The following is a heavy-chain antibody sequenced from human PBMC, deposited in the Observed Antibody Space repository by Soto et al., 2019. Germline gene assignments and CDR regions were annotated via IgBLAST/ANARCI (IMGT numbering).Heavy chain of an antibody. V-gene: IGHV3-33*01. Sequence: GGSLRLSCAASGFTFSSYGMHWVRQAPGKGLEWVAVIWYDGSNKYYADSVKGRFTISKDNSKNTLYLQMNSLRAEDTAVYYCARSGGADCSGGSCYPEEVYYYYGMDVWGQGTTVTVSS. CDR2: IWYDGSNK. D-gene: IGHD2-15*01. CDR3: ARSGGADCSGGSCYPEEVYYYYGMDV. J-gene: IGHJ6*02. CDR1: GFTFSSYG.